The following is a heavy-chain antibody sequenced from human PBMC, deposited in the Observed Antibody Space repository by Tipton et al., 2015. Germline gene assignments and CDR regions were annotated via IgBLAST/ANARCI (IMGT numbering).Heavy chain of an antibody. CDR2: MDLGGNR. Sequence: SLRLSCEASHFPFSNYGMRWVRQAPEKGLEWVSTMDLGGNRDYTDSVKGRFIMSRDYSNNTVNLQMDSLRVEDTAVYYCARAPHARAYYFDYWGQGTQVTVSS. CDR3: ARAPHARAYYFDY. CDR1: HFPFSNYG. J-gene: IGHJ4*02. V-gene: IGHV3-53*01.